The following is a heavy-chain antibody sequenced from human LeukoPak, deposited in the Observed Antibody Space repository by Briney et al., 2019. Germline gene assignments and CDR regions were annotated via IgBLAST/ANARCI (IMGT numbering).Heavy chain of an antibody. CDR2: INPNSGGT. Sequence: GASVKVSCKASGYTFTSYGISWVRQAPGQGLEWMGWINPNSGGTNYAQKFQGRVTMTRDTSISTVYMELSRLRSDDTAFYYCARDIDAVRGTNVDYWGQGTLVTVSS. CDR3: ARDIDAVRGTNVDY. V-gene: IGHV1-2*02. J-gene: IGHJ4*02. CDR1: GYTFTSYG. D-gene: IGHD6-19*01.